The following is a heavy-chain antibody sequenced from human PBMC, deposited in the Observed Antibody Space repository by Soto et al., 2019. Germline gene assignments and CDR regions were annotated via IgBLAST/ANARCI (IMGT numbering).Heavy chain of an antibody. CDR3: TTDFVHYYDSSGYYYRFDY. D-gene: IGHD3-22*01. CDR1: GFTFSNAW. Sequence: EVQLVESGGGLVQPGGSLRLSCAASGFTFSNAWMSWVRQAPGKGLEWVGRIKSKTDGGTTDYAAPVKGRFTISRDDSKNTLYLQMNSLKTEDTAVYYCTTDFVHYYDSSGYYYRFDYWGQGTLVTVSS. V-gene: IGHV3-15*01. CDR2: IKSKTDGGTT. J-gene: IGHJ4*02.